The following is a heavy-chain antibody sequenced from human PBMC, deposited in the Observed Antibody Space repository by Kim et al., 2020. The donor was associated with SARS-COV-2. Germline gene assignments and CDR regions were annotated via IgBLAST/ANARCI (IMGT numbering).Heavy chain of an antibody. V-gene: IGHV3-66*04. D-gene: IGHD1-20*01. J-gene: IGHJ4*02. Sequence: GSTYYADSVKGRFTISRDNSKNTLYLQMNSLRAEDTAVYYCASHYNPFDYWGQGTLVTVSS. CDR3: ASHYNPFDY. CDR2: GST.